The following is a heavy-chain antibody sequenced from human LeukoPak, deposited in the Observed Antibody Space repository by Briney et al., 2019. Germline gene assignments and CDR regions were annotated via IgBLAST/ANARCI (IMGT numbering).Heavy chain of an antibody. CDR1: GGSFSGYY. V-gene: IGHV4-34*01. CDR2: INHSGST. CDR3: ARVGPRRLQMGY. Sequence: RASETLSLTCAVYGGSFSGYYWSWIRQPPGKGLEWIGEINHSGSTNYNPSLKSRVTISVDTSKNQFSLKLSSVTAADTAVYYCARVGPRRLQMGYWGQGTLVTVSS. D-gene: IGHD4-4*01. J-gene: IGHJ4*02.